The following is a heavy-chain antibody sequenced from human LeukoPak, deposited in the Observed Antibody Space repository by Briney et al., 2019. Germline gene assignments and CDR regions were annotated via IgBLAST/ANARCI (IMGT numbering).Heavy chain of an antibody. J-gene: IGHJ4*02. V-gene: IGHV4-61*02. CDR2: IYTSGST. Sequence: PSQTLSLTCTVSGGSISSGSYYWSWIRQPAGKGLEWIGRIYTSGSTNYNPSLKSRVTISVDTSKNQSSLKLSSVTAAVTAVYYCASWKYDILTGEVYFDYWGQGTLVTVSS. CDR3: ASWKYDILTGEVYFDY. CDR1: GGSISSGSYY. D-gene: IGHD3-9*01.